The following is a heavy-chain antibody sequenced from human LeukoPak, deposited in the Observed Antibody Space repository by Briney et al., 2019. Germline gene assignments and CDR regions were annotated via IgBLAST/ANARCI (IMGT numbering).Heavy chain of an antibody. CDR3: ARDRGVGAAVYFDF. Sequence: SQTLSLTCAISGDSVSTNNVTWNWIRQSPSRGLEWLGRTYYAVSVKSRITISPDTSNNQFSLHLNSVTPEDTAVYYCARDRGVGAAVYFDFWGQGTLVTVSS. CDR2: TY. V-gene: IGHV6-1*01. J-gene: IGHJ4*02. D-gene: IGHD6-13*01. CDR1: GDSVSTNNVT.